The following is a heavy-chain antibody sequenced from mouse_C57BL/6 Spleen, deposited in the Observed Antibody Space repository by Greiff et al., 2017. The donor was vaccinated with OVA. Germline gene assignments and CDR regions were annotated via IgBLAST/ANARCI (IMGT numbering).Heavy chain of an antibody. CDR1: GYTFTSYW. Sequence: QVQLQQPGAELVRPGTSVKLSCKASGYTFTSYWMHWVKQRPGQGLEWIGVIDPSDSYTNYNQKFKGKATLTVDTSSSTAYMQLSSLTSEDSAVYYCARERNYDAPSFAYWGQGTLVTVSA. J-gene: IGHJ3*01. V-gene: IGHV1-59*01. CDR3: ARERNYDAPSFAY. D-gene: IGHD2-4*01. CDR2: IDPSDSYT.